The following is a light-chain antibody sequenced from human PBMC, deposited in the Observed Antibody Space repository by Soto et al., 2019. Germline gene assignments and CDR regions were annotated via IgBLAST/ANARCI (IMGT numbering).Light chain of an antibody. CDR2: DVS. V-gene: IGKV1-9*01. Sequence: DIQLTQSPSFLSASVGDRVTITCRASQGISSYLAWYQQKPGKAPKLLIYDVSTLQSGVPSRFSGSGSGTEFTLRISSLQPEDFATYHCQQLNSYPITCGQGTRLEIK. CDR3: QQLNSYPIT. J-gene: IGKJ5*01. CDR1: QGISSY.